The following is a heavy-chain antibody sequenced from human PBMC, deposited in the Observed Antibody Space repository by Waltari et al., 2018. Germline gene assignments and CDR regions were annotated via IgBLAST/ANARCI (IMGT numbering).Heavy chain of an antibody. V-gene: IGHV3-48*03. CDR2: ISSSGSTI. CDR3: ANRPTGKAY. J-gene: IGHJ4*02. D-gene: IGHD1-1*01. Sequence: EVQLVESGGGLVQHGGSLRPSCAASGFPFSSYEMSWVRQAPGKGLEWVSDISSSGSTIYYADSVKGRFTISRDNAKNSLYLQMNSLRDEDTAVYYCANRPTGKAYWGQGTLVTVSS. CDR1: GFPFSSYE.